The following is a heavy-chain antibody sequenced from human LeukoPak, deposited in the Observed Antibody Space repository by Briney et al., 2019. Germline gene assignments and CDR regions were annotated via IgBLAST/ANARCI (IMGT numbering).Heavy chain of an antibody. D-gene: IGHD6-6*01. CDR2: IRHDEANE. V-gene: IGHV3-33*06. CDR3: AKEYTPSSPLGELDS. Sequence: QAGRSLRLSCEVSGFSFISYAVHWVRQAPGKGLEWVALIRHDEANEYYADSVQGRFTISRDTSKNTLYLQMKSLRAEDTAVYYCAKEYTPSSPLGELDSWGQGTLVTVSS. J-gene: IGHJ4*02. CDR1: GFSFISYA.